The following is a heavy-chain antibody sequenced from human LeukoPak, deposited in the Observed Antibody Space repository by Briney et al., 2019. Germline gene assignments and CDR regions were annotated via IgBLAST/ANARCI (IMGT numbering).Heavy chain of an antibody. CDR2: ISSNGGST. J-gene: IGHJ4*02. Sequence: GGSLRLSCAASGFTFSSYAMHWVRQAPGKGLEYVSAISSNGGSTYYANSVKGRFTISRDNSKNTLYLQMGSLRAEDMAVYYCARDPPRGYSYGYSYYWGQGTLVTVSS. CDR3: ARDPPRGYSYGYSYY. V-gene: IGHV3-64*01. CDR1: GFTFSSYA. D-gene: IGHD5-18*01.